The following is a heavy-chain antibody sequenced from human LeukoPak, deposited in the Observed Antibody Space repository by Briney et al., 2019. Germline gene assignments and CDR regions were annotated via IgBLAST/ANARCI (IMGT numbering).Heavy chain of an antibody. D-gene: IGHD6-13*01. CDR1: GFTFSSYA. CDR3: ASSYSSSWYYYYGMDV. V-gene: IGHV3-23*01. CDR2: ISGSGGST. J-gene: IGHJ6*04. Sequence: QSGGSLRLSCAASGFTFSSYAMSWVRQAPGKGLEWVSAISGSGGSTYYADSVKGRFTIYRDNSKNTLYLQMNSLRAEDTAVYYCASSYSSSWYYYYGMDVWGKGTTVTVSS.